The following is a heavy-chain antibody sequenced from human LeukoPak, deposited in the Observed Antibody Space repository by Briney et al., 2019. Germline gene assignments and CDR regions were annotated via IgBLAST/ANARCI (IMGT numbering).Heavy chain of an antibody. CDR3: VRWNSSFDY. J-gene: IGHJ4*02. CDR1: GFTFSSYD. D-gene: IGHD1/OR15-1a*01. CDR2: IGTAGDT. Sequence: PGGSLRFSCAASGFTFSSYDMHWVRQATGKGLAWVSDIGTAGDTYYPGSVRGRFTISRENAKNSLYLQMNSLRAGDTVVYYCVRWNSSFDYWGQGTLVTVSS. V-gene: IGHV3-13*04.